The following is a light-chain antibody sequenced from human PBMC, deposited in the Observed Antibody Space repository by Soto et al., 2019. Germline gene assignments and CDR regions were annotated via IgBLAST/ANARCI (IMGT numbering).Light chain of an antibody. CDR3: SSYKASIAVV. CDR1: SSDIGAYNY. J-gene: IGLJ2*01. CDR2: DVT. Sequence: QSALTQPASVSGSPGQSITISCAGTSSDIGAYNYVSWYQQHPGKAPKLLIYDVTNRPSGVSDRFSGSKSGRTASLTISGLQADDEAEYYCSSYKASIAVVFGGGTKLTVL. V-gene: IGLV2-14*03.